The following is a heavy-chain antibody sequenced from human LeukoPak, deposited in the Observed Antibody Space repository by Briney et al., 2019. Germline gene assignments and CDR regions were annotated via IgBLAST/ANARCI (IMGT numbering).Heavy chain of an antibody. D-gene: IGHD1-7*01. V-gene: IGHV1-69*13. J-gene: IGHJ2*01. CDR3: ARNYPNSCFDL. CDR1: GGTFSSHA. CDR2: IIPLFDTT. Sequence: ASVKVSCKASGGTFSSHAINWVRQAPGQGLEWVGGIIPLFDTTNYAQNFQGRVTITADESTSTAYMELSSLRSEDTAMYYCARNYPNSCFDLWGRGTLVTVSS.